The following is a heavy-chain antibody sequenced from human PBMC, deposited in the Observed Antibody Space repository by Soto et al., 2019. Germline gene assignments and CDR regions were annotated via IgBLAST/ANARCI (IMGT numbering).Heavy chain of an antibody. Sequence: GGSLRLSCAASGFTFSSYGMHWVRQAPGKGLEWVAVISYDGSKKYYAASVKGRFAISRDNPKNSLYLQMNSLRADDTAVYYCARDPLSYGDYAQTYWYFDLWGRGTRVTVSS. CDR1: GFTFSSYG. D-gene: IGHD4-17*01. J-gene: IGHJ2*01. CDR3: ARDPLSYGDYAQTYWYFDL. CDR2: ISYDGSKK. V-gene: IGHV3-30*03.